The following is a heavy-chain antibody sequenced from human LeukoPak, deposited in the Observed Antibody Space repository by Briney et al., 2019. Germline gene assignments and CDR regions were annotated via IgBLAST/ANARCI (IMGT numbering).Heavy chain of an antibody. V-gene: IGHV4-39*01. CDR3: ARKAYSYGYALDS. CDR1: GGSISSSSYY. CDR2: IYYSGST. Sequence: SETLSLTCTVSGGSISSSSYYWGWIRQPPGTGLEWIGSIYYSGSTYYNPSPKSRVTISVDTSKNQFSLKLSSVTAADTAVYYCARKAYSYGYALDSWGQGTLVTVSS. D-gene: IGHD5-18*01. J-gene: IGHJ4*02.